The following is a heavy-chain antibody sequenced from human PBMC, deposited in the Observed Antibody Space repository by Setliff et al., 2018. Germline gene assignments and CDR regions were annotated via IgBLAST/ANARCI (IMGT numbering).Heavy chain of an antibody. CDR2: IYYSGST. V-gene: IGHV4-31*03. Sequence: SETLSLTCTVPGGSISSGGYYWSWIRQHPGKGLEWIGYIYYSGSTYYNPSLKSRVTISVDTSKNQFSLKLSPVTAADTAVYYCARDPLTTNRRRAFDIWGQGTMVTVSS. CDR1: GGSISSGGYY. D-gene: IGHD4-17*01. J-gene: IGHJ3*02. CDR3: ARDPLTTNRRRAFDI.